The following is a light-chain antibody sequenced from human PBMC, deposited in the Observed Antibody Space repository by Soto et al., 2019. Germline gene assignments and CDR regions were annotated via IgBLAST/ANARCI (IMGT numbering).Light chain of an antibody. V-gene: IGKV3-20*01. Sequence: EIVLTQSPGTLSLSPGERASLSCRASQSVSSTFLAWYQQKPGQAPRLLIYAASTRATGIPDRFSGSASGTDFTLTISRLEPEGFAVYDCQQHGSLLWTFGQGTKVEIK. J-gene: IGKJ1*01. CDR1: QSVSSTF. CDR3: QQHGSLLWT. CDR2: AAS.